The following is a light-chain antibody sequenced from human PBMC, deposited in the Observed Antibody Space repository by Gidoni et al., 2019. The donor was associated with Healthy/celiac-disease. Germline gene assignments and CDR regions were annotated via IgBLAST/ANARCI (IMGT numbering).Light chain of an antibody. Sequence: DIVITQSPLSLPVTPGEPAYISCRSSKSILHSNGYNYLDWYLQKPGQSPQLLIYLCSNRASGVPDMFSGSGSGTDFTFKISRVEVEDVGVYYCMQALQTRWTFGQGTKVEIK. V-gene: IGKV2-28*01. CDR1: KSILHSNGYNY. CDR3: MQALQTRWT. J-gene: IGKJ1*01. CDR2: LCS.